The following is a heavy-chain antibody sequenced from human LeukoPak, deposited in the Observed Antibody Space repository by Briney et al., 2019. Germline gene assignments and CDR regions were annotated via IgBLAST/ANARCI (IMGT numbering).Heavy chain of an antibody. CDR3: ARVRGRAGDKSYYDHYYMDV. D-gene: IGHD1-26*01. CDR1: GTSITSYF. CDR2: IWTRGTT. V-gene: IGHV4-4*07. Sequence: PSETLSLTCTVSGTSITSYFWAWIRQPAGKGLEWIGRIWTRGTTDYNPSLKSRVTMSVDTSKNQFSLNLSSVTAADTAVYYCARVRGRAGDKSYYDHYYMDVWGKGTTVTVSS. J-gene: IGHJ6*03.